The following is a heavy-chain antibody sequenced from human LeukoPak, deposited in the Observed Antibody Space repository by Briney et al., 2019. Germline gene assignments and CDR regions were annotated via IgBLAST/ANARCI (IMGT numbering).Heavy chain of an antibody. V-gene: IGHV3-21*04. CDR3: AKDRGASRAPSSG. CDR2: SSSSSSYI. D-gene: IGHD6-25*01. Sequence: GGSLRLSCAASGFTFSSYSMNWVRQAPGKGLEWVSSSSSSSSYIYYADSVKGRFTISRDNSKNTLYLQMNSLRAEDTAVYYCAKDRGASRAPSSGWGQGTLVTVSS. J-gene: IGHJ4*02. CDR1: GFTFSSYS.